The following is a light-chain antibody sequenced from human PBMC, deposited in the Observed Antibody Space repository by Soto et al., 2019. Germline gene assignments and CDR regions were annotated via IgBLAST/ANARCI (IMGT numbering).Light chain of an antibody. Sequence: QSVLTQPPSVSGAPGQRVTISCTGNSSNIGAGYDVHWYQQLPGTAPRLLIYGNSNRPSGVPDRFSGSKSGTSVSLAITGLQAEDEADYYCQSYDSSLSVYVVFGGGTKLTVL. CDR1: SSNIGAGYD. V-gene: IGLV1-40*01. CDR2: GNS. CDR3: QSYDSSLSVYVV. J-gene: IGLJ2*01.